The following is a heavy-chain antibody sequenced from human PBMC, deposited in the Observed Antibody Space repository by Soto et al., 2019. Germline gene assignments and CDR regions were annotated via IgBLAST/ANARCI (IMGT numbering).Heavy chain of an antibody. CDR3: ASEMAMTTVTSPAY. D-gene: IGHD4-17*01. Sequence: VKVSCKASGYTFTGYYIHWVRQAPGQGLEWMGWVSPKSGGTNYVEKFQGRVTMTRDTTISTAYMEMRGLRSDDTAVYYCASEMAMTTVTSPAYWGQGTLVTVSS. CDR2: VSPKSGGT. J-gene: IGHJ4*02. CDR1: GYTFTGYY. V-gene: IGHV1-2*02.